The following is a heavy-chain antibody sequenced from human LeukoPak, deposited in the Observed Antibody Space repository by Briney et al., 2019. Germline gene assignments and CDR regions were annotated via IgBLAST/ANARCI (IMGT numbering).Heavy chain of an antibody. Sequence: GGSLRLSCAASGFTFSNYWMSWVRQAPGKGLEWVANMKEDGREIYYADSVKGRFTISRDNTKSSLYLQMDGLRAEDTAVYYCAASFDFWGQGTLVSVSS. V-gene: IGHV3-7*01. CDR2: MKEDGREI. J-gene: IGHJ4*02. CDR1: GFTFSNYW. CDR3: AASFDF.